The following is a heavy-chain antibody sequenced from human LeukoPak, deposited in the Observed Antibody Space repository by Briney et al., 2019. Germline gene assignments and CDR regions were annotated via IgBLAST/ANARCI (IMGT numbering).Heavy chain of an antibody. D-gene: IGHD5-18*01. CDR2: INPNSGGT. Sequence: ASVKVSYKTSGYTFTGYYIHWVRQAPGQGLKGMGWINPNSGGTKYAQNFQGRVTMARDTSINTAYMELGRLRSDDAAVYYCARSPGLDTAVVNRPWGQGTLITVSS. J-gene: IGHJ5*02. V-gene: IGHV1-2*02. CDR3: ARSPGLDTAVVNRP. CDR1: GYTFTGYY.